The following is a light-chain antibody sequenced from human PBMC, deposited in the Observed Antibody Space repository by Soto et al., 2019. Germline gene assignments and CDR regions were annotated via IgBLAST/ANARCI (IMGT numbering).Light chain of an antibody. CDR3: QQYGSSPAT. Sequence: EIVMTQSPATLSVSPGERATLSCRASQSVSSNLAWYQQKPGQAPRLLIYGASNRATGIPARFSGSGSGTDFTLTISRLEPEDFAVYYCQQYGSSPATFGQGTKVDIK. CDR1: QSVSSN. CDR2: GAS. V-gene: IGKV3-20*01. J-gene: IGKJ1*01.